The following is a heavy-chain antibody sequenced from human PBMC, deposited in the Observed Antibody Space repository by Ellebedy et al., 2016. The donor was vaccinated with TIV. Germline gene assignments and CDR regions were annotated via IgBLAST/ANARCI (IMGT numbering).Heavy chain of an antibody. D-gene: IGHD6-13*01. Sequence: GESLKISXAASGFTFSVYAMTWVRQAPGKGLEWISLIGGLDTGTYYADSVKGRFTISRDNSKDTLYLQMNSLRAEDTAVYYCAKEGTEYSSSSYDWWGQGTLVTVAS. CDR3: AKEGTEYSSSSYDW. V-gene: IGHV3-NL1*01. CDR1: GFTFSVYA. J-gene: IGHJ4*02. CDR2: IGGLDTGT.